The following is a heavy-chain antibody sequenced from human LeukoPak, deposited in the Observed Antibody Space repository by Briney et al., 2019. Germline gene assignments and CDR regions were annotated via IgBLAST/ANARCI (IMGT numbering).Heavy chain of an antibody. CDR2: IVPILGIA. J-gene: IGHJ4*02. CDR1: GGTFSSYA. D-gene: IGHD1-26*01. V-gene: IGHV1-69*04. Sequence: SVKVSCKASGGTFSSYAISWVRQAPGQRLEWMGRIVPILGIANYAQKFQGRVTITADKSTSTAYMELSSLRSEDTAVYYCARDRDSGSYGSDFDYWGQGTLVTVSS. CDR3: ARDRDSGSYGSDFDY.